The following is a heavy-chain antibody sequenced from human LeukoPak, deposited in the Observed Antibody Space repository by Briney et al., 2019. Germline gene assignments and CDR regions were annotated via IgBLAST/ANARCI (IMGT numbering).Heavy chain of an antibody. J-gene: IGHJ3*02. D-gene: IGHD2-2*01. CDR2: IYSGGST. CDR3: ARDHRYCSSTSCYKDAFDI. V-gene: IGHV3-53*01. Sequence: GGSLRLSCAASGFTVSSNYMSWVRQAPGKGLEWVSVIYSGGSTYYADSVKGRFTISRDNSKNTLYLQMNSLRAEDTAVYYCARDHRYCSSTSCYKDAFDIWGQGTMVTVSS. CDR1: GFTVSSNY.